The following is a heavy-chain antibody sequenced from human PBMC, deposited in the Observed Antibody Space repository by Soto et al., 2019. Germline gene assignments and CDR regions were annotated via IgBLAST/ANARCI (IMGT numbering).Heavy chain of an antibody. J-gene: IGHJ6*01. CDR3: ARENWNYVPDYYYYYGMDV. Sequence: GGSLRLSCAASGFTFSSYSMNWVRQAPGKGLEWVSSISSSSSYIYYADPVKGRFTISRDNAKNSLYLQMNSLRAEDTAVYYCARENWNYVPDYYYYYGMDVWGQGTTVTVSS. CDR1: GFTFSSYS. V-gene: IGHV3-21*01. CDR2: ISSSSSYI. D-gene: IGHD1-7*01.